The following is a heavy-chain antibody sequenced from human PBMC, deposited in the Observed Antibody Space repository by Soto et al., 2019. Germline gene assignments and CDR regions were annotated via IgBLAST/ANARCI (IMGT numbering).Heavy chain of an antibody. V-gene: IGHV1-69*04. J-gene: IGHJ4*02. CDR3: ARDLGGYGHFDY. CDR1: GGTFSSYT. Sequence: SVKVSCKASGGTFSSYTISWVRQAPGQGLEWMGRIIPILGIANYAQKFQGRVTITADKSTSTAYMELSSLRSEDTAVYYCARDLGGYGHFDYWGQGTLVTVSS. CDR2: IIPILGIA. D-gene: IGHD5-12*01.